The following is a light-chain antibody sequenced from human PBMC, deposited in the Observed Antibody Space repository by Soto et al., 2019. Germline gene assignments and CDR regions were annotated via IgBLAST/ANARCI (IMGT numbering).Light chain of an antibody. J-gene: IGLJ1*01. CDR2: EVT. V-gene: IGLV2-14*01. CDR1: SSDVGGYDY. Sequence: QSVLTQPASVSRAPGQSIAISSTGTSSDVGGYDYVSWYQQHPDKAPKLMVYEVTKRPSGVSNRFSGSKSGNTASLTISGLQPEDEADYYCSSHTSGSTRVFGSGTKVTVL. CDR3: SSHTSGSTRV.